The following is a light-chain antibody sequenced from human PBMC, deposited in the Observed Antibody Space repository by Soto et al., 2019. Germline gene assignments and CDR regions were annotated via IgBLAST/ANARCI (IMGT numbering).Light chain of an antibody. Sequence: QSVLTQPASVSGSPGQSITISCTGTSSDVGGYNYVSWYQQHPDKAPKLIIYDVTNRPSGVSNRFSGSKSGNTASLTISGLQADDEADYYCSSYTSTSTVFGGGTTVTVL. V-gene: IGLV2-14*03. J-gene: IGLJ3*02. CDR1: SSDVGGYNY. CDR3: SSYTSTSTV. CDR2: DVT.